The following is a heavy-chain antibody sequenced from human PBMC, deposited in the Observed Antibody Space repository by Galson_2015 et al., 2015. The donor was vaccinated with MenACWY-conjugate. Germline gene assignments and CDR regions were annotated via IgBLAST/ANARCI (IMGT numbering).Heavy chain of an antibody. CDR3: ARDSAMLH. CDR1: GYIFTSNG. CDR2: ISGYNGRT. V-gene: IGHV1-18*04. J-gene: IGHJ4*02. D-gene: IGHD2-2*01. Sequence: SVKVSCKGSGYIFTSNGYSWVRQAPGQGLEWMGWISGYNGRTNYSQKFRERVTMTTDTATTTVYMELRSLRSDDTAIYYCARDSAMLHWGQGTLVTVSS.